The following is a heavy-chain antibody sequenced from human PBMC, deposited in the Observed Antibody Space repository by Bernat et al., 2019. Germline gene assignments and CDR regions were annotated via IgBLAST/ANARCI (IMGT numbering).Heavy chain of an antibody. Sequence: EVQLVESGGGLVKPGGSLRLSCAASGFTFSNAWMSWVRQAPWKGLEWVGRIKSKTDGGTTDYAAPVKGRFTISRDDSKNTLYLQMNSLKTEDTAVYYCTTDYCSGGSCYPTLGGYFDYWGQGTLVTVSS. V-gene: IGHV3-15*01. CDR2: IKSKTDGGTT. J-gene: IGHJ4*02. D-gene: IGHD2-15*01. CDR1: GFTFSNAW. CDR3: TTDYCSGGSCYPTLGGYFDY.